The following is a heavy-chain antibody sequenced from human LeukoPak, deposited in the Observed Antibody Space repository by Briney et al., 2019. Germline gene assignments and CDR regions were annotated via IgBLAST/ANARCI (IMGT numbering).Heavy chain of an antibody. V-gene: IGHV3-72*01. CDR3: ASGGLGSSWYLHY. Sequence: GGSLRLSCAASGFTFSDHYMDWVRQAPGKGLEWVGRTRNKANSYTTEYAASVKGRFTISRHDSNNSLFLQMNSLKTEDTAVYYCASGGLGSSWYLHYWGQGTLVTVSS. CDR2: TRNKANSYTT. J-gene: IGHJ4*02. D-gene: IGHD6-13*01. CDR1: GFTFSDHY.